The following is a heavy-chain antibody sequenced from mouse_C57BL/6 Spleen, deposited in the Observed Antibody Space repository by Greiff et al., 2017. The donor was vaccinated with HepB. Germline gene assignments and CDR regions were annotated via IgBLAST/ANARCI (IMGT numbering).Heavy chain of an antibody. D-gene: IGHD2-3*01. CDR2: IYPGDGDT. CDR3: ARSIYDGYYPYFDY. Sequence: VQLQQSGPELVKPGASVKISCKASGYAFSSSWMNWVKQRPGKGLEWIGRIYPGDGDTNYNGKLKGKATLTADKSSSTAYMQRSSLTSEDSAVYFCARSIYDGYYPYFDYWGQGTTLTVSS. V-gene: IGHV1-82*01. J-gene: IGHJ2*01. CDR1: GYAFSSSW.